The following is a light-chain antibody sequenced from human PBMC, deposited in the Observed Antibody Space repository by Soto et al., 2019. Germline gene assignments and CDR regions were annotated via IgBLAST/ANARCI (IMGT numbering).Light chain of an antibody. CDR1: QSISSW. V-gene: IGKV1-5*03. CDR3: QRYNSFLYT. J-gene: IGKJ2*01. Sequence: DIQMTQSPSSLSAFVGDRVTITCRASQSISSWLAWYQQKPGKAPKLLIYKASSLESGVPSRFSVNGSGTEFTLTISSLQPDDYATYYCQRYNSFLYTFGQGTKLEIK. CDR2: KAS.